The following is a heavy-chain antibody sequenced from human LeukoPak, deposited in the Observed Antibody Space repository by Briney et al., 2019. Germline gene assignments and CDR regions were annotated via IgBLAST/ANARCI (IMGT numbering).Heavy chain of an antibody. V-gene: IGHV3-30*01. CDR3: ARDPGNKQLGPFDY. CDR2: ISCDGSNK. J-gene: IGHJ4*02. Sequence: GGSLRLSCAASGFTFKSYPMHWIRQTPGKGPEWVAAISCDGSNKYYADSVQGRFTLSRDNSNNILYLQMNSLRAEDMAVYYCARDPGNKQLGPFDYWGQGALVTVSS. D-gene: IGHD3-10*01. CDR1: GFTFKSYP.